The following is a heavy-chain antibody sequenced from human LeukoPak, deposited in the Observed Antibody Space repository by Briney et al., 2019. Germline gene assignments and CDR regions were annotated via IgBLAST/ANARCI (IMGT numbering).Heavy chain of an antibody. V-gene: IGHV3-48*01. D-gene: IGHD5-12*01. Sequence: GGSLRLSCAASGFTFSSSSMNWVRQAPGQGPEWVSFITSTSSTAFYADSVKGRFTISRDNAKNSLYLQMNSLRAEDTAVYYCARDLWFGGGYDRFDYWGQGTLVTVSS. J-gene: IGHJ4*02. CDR3: ARDLWFGGGYDRFDY. CDR2: ITSTSSTA. CDR1: GFTFSSSS.